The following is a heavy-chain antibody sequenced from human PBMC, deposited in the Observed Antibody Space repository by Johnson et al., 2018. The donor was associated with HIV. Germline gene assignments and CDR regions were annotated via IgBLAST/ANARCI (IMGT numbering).Heavy chain of an antibody. CDR3: ARTREYSNGLYAFDI. Sequence: QVQLVESGGGVVQPGRSLRLSCAASGFTFSSYAMHWVRQAPGNGLEWVAVISYDGSNTYYADSGKGRFTISRENSKNKLCMKMNSLRAEDTAVYYCARTREYSNGLYAFDIWGQGTMFTVSS. J-gene: IGHJ3*02. D-gene: IGHD5-18*01. CDR1: GFTFSSYA. CDR2: ISYDGSNT. V-gene: IGHV3-30*04.